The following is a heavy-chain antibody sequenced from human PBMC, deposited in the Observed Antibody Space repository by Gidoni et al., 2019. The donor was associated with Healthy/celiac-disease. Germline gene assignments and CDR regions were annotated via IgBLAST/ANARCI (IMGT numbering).Heavy chain of an antibody. Sequence: VQLLASGGGLVQPGGSLRLSCAASGFTFSSYAMSWVPQAQGKGLEWVSAISVSGCSTYYADSVKGRFTISIDNSKNTLYLQMNSLRAEDTAVYYCAKGLMRAVAGILHFQHWGQGTLVTVSS. CDR1: GFTFSSYA. V-gene: IGHV3-23*01. CDR2: ISVSGCST. D-gene: IGHD6-19*01. CDR3: AKGLMRAVAGILHFQH. J-gene: IGHJ1*01.